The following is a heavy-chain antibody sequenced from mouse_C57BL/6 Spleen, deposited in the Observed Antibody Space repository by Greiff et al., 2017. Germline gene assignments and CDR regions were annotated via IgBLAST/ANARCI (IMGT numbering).Heavy chain of an antibody. CDR2: IYPGDGDT. Sequence: VQLQQSGPELVKPGASVKISCKASGYAFSSSWMNWVKQRPGKGLEWIGRIYPGDGDTNYNGKFKGKATLTADKSSSTAYMQLSSLTSEDSAVYFCARFTTVVAYYFGYWGQSTTLTVSS. J-gene: IGHJ2*01. V-gene: IGHV1-82*01. CDR3: ARFTTVVAYYFGY. CDR1: GYAFSSSW. D-gene: IGHD1-1*01.